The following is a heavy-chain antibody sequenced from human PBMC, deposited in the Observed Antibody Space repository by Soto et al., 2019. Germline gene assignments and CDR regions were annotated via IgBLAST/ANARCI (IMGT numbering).Heavy chain of an antibody. CDR1: GFTFSSYS. V-gene: IGHV3-21*01. J-gene: IGHJ6*02. D-gene: IGHD4-4*01. CDR3: ARGNYVFYYYGMDV. CDR2: ISSSSSYI. Sequence: EVQLVESGGGLVKPGGSLRLSCAASGFTFSSYSMNWVRQAPGKGLEWVSSISSSSSYIYYADSVKGRFTISRDNAKNSLYLQMNSLRAEDTAVYYCARGNYVFYYYGMDVWGQGTTVTVSS.